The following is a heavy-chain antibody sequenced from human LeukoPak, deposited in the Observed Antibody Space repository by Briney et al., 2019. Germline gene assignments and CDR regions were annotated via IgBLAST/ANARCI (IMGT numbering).Heavy chain of an antibody. V-gene: IGHV3-23*01. Sequence: GGSLRLSCAASGFTFSSYAMSWVRQAPGKGLEWVSAISGSGGSTYYADSVKGRFTISRDNSKNTLYLQMNSLRAEDTAVYYCAKELSSGWYVPGDYFDYWGQGTLVTVSS. D-gene: IGHD6-19*01. J-gene: IGHJ4*02. CDR3: AKELSSGWYVPGDYFDY. CDR1: GFTFSSYA. CDR2: ISGSGGST.